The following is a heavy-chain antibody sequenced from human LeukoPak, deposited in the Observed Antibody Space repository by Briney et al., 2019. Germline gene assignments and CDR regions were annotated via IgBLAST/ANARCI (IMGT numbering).Heavy chain of an antibody. V-gene: IGHV1-18*01. D-gene: IGHD6-19*01. CDR3: ARDSSGWDY. CDR2: ISAYNGNT. Sequence: ASVKVSCKASGYTFTSYGISWVRQAPGQGLEWMGWISAYNGNTNYAQKLQGRVTMTRDTSTSTVYMELSSLRSEDTAVYYCARDSSGWDYWGQGTLVTVSS. CDR1: GYTFTSYG. J-gene: IGHJ4*02.